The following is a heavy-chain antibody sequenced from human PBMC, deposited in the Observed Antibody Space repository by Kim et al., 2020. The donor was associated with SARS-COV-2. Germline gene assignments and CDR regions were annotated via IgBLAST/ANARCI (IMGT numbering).Heavy chain of an antibody. V-gene: IGHV4-34*01. CDR3: ARGQLLNFWSGFSNGMDV. Sequence: SETLSLTCAVYGGSFSGYYWSWIRQPPGKGLEWIGEINHSGSTNYNPSLKSRVTISVDTSKNQFSLKLSSVTAADTAVYYCARGQLLNFWSGFSNGMDVWGQGTTVTVSS. CDR1: GGSFSGYY. J-gene: IGHJ6*02. D-gene: IGHD3-3*01. CDR2: INHSGST.